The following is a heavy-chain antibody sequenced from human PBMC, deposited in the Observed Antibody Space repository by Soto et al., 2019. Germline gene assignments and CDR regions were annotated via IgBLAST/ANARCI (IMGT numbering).Heavy chain of an antibody. CDR1: GGSISSYY. D-gene: IGHD4-17*01. J-gene: IGHJ4*02. V-gene: IGHV4-59*08. CDR2: IYYSGST. Sequence: QVQLQESGPGLVKPSETLSLTCTVSGGSISSYYWSWIRQSPGKGLEWIGYIYYSGSTNYNPSLXSXAXIXLDTSKNQFSLKLSSVTAADTAVYYCARRYGSSFDYWGQGTLVTVSS. CDR3: ARRYGSSFDY.